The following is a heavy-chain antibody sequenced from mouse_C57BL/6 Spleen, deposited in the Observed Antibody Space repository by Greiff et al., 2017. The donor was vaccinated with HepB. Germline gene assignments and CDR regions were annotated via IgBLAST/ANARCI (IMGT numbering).Heavy chain of an antibody. D-gene: IGHD2-3*01. V-gene: IGHV10-3*01. CDR1: GFTFNTYA. J-gene: IGHJ4*01. Sequence: EVMLVESGGGLVQPKGSLKLSCAASGFTFNTYAMHWVRQAPGKGLEWVARISSKSSNYATYYADSVKDRFTISRDDSQSMLYLQMNNLKTEDTAMYYCVRDDGSAMDYWGQGTSVTVSS. CDR3: VRDDGSAMDY. CDR2: ISSKSSNYAT.